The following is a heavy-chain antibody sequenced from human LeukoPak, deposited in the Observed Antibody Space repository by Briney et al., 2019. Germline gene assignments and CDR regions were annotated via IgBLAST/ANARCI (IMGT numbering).Heavy chain of an antibody. CDR2: IRSKAYGGTT. CDR1: GLTFGDYA. Sequence: GGSLRLSCTASGLTFGDYAMSWVRQAPGKGLEWVSFIRSKAYGGTTEYAASVKGRFIISRDDSKSIAYLQTNSLKTEDTAVYYCSRVRYCSGRSCYFGAFDIWDQGTMVTVSS. V-gene: IGHV3-49*04. J-gene: IGHJ3*02. CDR3: SRVRYCSGRSCYFGAFDI. D-gene: IGHD2-15*01.